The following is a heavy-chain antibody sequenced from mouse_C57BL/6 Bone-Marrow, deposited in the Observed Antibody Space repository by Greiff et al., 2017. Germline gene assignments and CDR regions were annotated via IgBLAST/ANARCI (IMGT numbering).Heavy chain of an antibody. CDR2: ITSDGGST. D-gene: IGHD1-1*01. Sequence: EVQGVESGGGLVQPGESLKLSCESNEYEFPSHDMSWVRKTPEKRLELVAAITSDGGSTYYPDTMERRFIISRDNTKKTLYLQMSSLRSEDTALYYCARHYYGSRNWYFDVWGTGTTVTVSS. CDR3: ARHYYGSRNWYFDV. CDR1: EYEFPSHD. V-gene: IGHV5-2*01. J-gene: IGHJ1*03.